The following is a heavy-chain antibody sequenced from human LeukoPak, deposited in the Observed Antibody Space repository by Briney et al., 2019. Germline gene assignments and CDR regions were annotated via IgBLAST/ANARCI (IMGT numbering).Heavy chain of an antibody. V-gene: IGHV5-51*01. CDR2: IYPGDSDT. CDR3: ARDVPSPYYRGGYYTLTFDY. CDR1: GYSFTSYW. J-gene: IGHJ4*02. Sequence: GESLKISCKGSGYSFTSYWIGCVRPMPGKGLEWMVIIYPGDSDTRYSPSFQGHVTISADKSISTAYLQWSSLRASDTAMYYCARDVPSPYYRGGYYTLTFDYWGQGTLVTVSS. D-gene: IGHD3-22*01.